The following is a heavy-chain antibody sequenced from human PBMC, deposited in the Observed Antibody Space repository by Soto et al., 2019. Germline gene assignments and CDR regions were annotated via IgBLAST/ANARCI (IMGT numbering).Heavy chain of an antibody. CDR2: IYYSGST. CDR3: ARSPPSASYFSYFDY. D-gene: IGHD1-26*01. J-gene: IGHJ4*02. V-gene: IGHV4-59*01. CDR1: GGSISVYY. Sequence: LSLTSTVSGGSISVYYWSWIRQPPGKGLEWIGYIYYSGSTNYNPSLKSRVTISVDTSKTQFSLKLRSVTAADTAVYYCARSPPSASYFSYFDYWGQGTLVTVSS.